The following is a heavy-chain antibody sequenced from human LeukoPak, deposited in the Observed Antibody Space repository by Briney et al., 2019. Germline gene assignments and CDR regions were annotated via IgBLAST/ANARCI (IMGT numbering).Heavy chain of an antibody. V-gene: IGHV4-4*07. CDR3: ARHAIWFGEFYNWFDP. CDR2: ISTSGST. D-gene: IGHD3-10*01. J-gene: IGHJ5*02. CDR1: GGSISSYY. Sequence: SETLSLTCTVSGGSISSYYWSWIRRPAGKGLEWIGRISTSGSTNYNPSLKSRVTMSADTSKKQVSLKLSSVTAADTAVYYCARHAIWFGEFYNWFDPWGQGTLVTVSS.